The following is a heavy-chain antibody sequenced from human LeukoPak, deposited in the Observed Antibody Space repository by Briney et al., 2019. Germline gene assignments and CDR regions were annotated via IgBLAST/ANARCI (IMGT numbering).Heavy chain of an antibody. D-gene: IGHD2-8*02. J-gene: IGHJ4*02. V-gene: IGHV4-4*02. CDR1: GGSISSSNW. Sequence: SGTLSLTCGVSGGSISSSNWWNWVRQPPGKGLEWIGEIYHSGSTNYNPSLKSRVTISVDKSKNHFSLNLKSVTAADAGVYYCVAAVLAVDSWGQGTLVTVSS. CDR2: IYHSGST. CDR3: VAAVLAVDS.